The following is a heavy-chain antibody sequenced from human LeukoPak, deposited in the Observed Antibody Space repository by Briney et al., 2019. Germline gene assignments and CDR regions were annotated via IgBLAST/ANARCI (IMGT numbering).Heavy chain of an antibody. Sequence: ASVKVSCKASGYTFTSYAMNWVRQAPGQGLEWMGWINTNTGNPTHAQGFTGRFVFSLDTSVSTAYLQISSLKAEDTAVYYCARDHVKLGSTFHPFDAFDVWGQGTLVTVSS. CDR3: ARDHVKLGSTFHPFDAFDV. V-gene: IGHV7-4-1*02. J-gene: IGHJ3*01. CDR2: INTNTGNP. CDR1: GYTFTSYA. D-gene: IGHD2/OR15-2a*01.